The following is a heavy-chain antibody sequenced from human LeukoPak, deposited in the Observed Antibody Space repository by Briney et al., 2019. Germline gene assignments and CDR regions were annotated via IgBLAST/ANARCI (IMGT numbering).Heavy chain of an antibody. D-gene: IGHD1-1*01. V-gene: IGHV1-24*01. Sequence: GASVKVSCKVSGYTLSEVSMHWVRQAPGKGLEWMGGFDPGDAETIFAQKFQGRVTMTEDTSTDTVYMELSSLRSEDTAVYHCATLDWKRGGGTLDYWGQGTLVTVSS. J-gene: IGHJ4*02. CDR1: GYTLSEVS. CDR2: FDPGDAET. CDR3: ATLDWKRGGGTLDY.